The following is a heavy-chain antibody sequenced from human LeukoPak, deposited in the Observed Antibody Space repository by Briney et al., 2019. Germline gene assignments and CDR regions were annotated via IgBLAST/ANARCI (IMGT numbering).Heavy chain of an antibody. CDR1: GFTFSSYS. D-gene: IGHD2-21*02. CDR2: ISSSSSYI. V-gene: IGHV3-21*01. CDR3: ARFRTWGDKAFDY. J-gene: IGHJ4*02. Sequence: GGSLRLSCAASGFTFSSYSMNWVRQAPGKGLEWVSSISSSSSYIYYADSVKGRFTISRDNAKNSLYLQMNSLRAEDTAVYYCARFRTWGDKAFDYWGQGTLVTVSS.